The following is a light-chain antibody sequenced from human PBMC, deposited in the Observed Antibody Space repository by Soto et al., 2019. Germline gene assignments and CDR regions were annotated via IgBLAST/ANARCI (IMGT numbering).Light chain of an antibody. CDR3: AAWDDSLSGVV. Sequence: QAVVTQPPSASGTPGQRVTISCSGSTSNIGSNYVYWYHQLPGTAPQLLIYRNDHRPSGVPDRFSGSKSGTSASLAISGLRSEDEADYYCAAWDDSLSGVVFGGGTKLTVL. CDR1: TSNIGSNY. CDR2: RND. V-gene: IGLV1-47*01. J-gene: IGLJ2*01.